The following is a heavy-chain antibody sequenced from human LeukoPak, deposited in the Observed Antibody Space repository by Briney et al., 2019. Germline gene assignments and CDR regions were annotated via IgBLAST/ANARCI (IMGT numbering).Heavy chain of an antibody. Sequence: PGGSLRLSCAASGFTFSSYSMNWVRQAPGKGLEWVSSISSSSSYIYYADSVKGRFTISRDNAKNSLYLQMNSLTAEDTALYYCARAPGPYCSNGVCYTVSYYHMDVWGKATTVTVSS. V-gene: IGHV3-21*04. CDR3: ARAPGPYCSNGVCYTVSYYHMDV. D-gene: IGHD2-8*01. CDR1: GFTFSSYS. J-gene: IGHJ6*03. CDR2: ISSSSSYI.